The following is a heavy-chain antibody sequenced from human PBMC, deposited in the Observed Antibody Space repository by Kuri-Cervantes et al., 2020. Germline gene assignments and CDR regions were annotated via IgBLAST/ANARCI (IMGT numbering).Heavy chain of an antibody. CDR1: GFTFSNAW. CDR3: TRYKWELLSTFDY. V-gene: IGHV3-49*03. CDR2: IRSKAYGGTT. Sequence: GGSLRLSCAASGFTFSNAWMSWFRQAPGKGLEWVGFIRSKAYGGTTEYAASVKGRFTISRDDSKSIAYLQMNSLKTEDTAVYYCTRYKWELLSTFDYWGQGTLVTVSS. J-gene: IGHJ4*02. D-gene: IGHD1-26*01.